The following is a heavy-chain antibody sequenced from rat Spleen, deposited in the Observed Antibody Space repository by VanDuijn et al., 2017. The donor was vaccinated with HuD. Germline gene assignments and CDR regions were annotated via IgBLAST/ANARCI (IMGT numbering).Heavy chain of an antibody. J-gene: IGHJ1*01. CDR2: ISSGGST. D-gene: IGHD1-2*01. Sequence: QVQLKESGPGLVQPSQTLSLTCTVSGFSLTSNGVSWVRQPPGKGLEWIAAISSGGSTYYNSALKSRLSISRDTSKSQVFLKMNSLQTEDTAIYFCTRGKDYSSYPGWYFDFWGPGTMVTVSS. CDR1: GFSLTSNG. V-gene: IGHV2S12*01. CDR3: TRGKDYSSYPGWYFDF.